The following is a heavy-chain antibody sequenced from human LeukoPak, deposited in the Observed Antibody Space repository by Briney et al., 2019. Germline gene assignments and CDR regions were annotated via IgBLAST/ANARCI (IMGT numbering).Heavy chain of an antibody. CDR2: ISGDGDST. V-gene: IGHV3-43*02. CDR3: AKDIGGSGRNWFDP. D-gene: IGHD3-10*01. CDR1: GFTFDDYA. Sequence: GGSLRLSCAASGFTFDDYAMHWVRQVPGKGLEGVSLISGDGDSTYYADSVKGRFTISRDNSKNSLYLQMNSLRSEDTALYYCAKDIGGSGRNWFDPWGQGTLVTVSS. J-gene: IGHJ5*02.